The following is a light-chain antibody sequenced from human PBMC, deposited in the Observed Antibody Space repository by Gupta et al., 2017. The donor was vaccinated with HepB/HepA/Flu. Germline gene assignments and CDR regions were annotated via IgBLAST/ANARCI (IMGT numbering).Light chain of an antibody. V-gene: IGLV3-21*03. CDR2: DDS. CDR3: QMWDSRSDHLWV. CDR1: NIGSKS. J-gene: IGLJ3*02. Sequence: SYMLTQPPSVSVDPGKTARITCGGNNIGSKSVNWYRQKPGQAPVLVVYDDSDRHSGIPERFSGSNSGNTATLTISRVEAGEEADYYCQMWDSRSDHLWVFGGGTKLTVL.